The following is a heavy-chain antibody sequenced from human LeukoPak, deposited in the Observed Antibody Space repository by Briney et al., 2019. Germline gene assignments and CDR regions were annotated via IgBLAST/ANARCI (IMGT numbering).Heavy chain of an antibody. CDR2: INHSGST. Sequence: PSETLSLTCAVYGGSFSGYYWSWIRPPPGKGLEWIGEINHSGSTNYNPSLQSRVTISADTSKNQFSLKLSSVTAADTAVYYCASSDDILTGYYKGLDNWGQGTLVTVSS. J-gene: IGHJ4*02. CDR1: GGSFSGYY. V-gene: IGHV4-34*01. CDR3: ASSDDILTGYYKGLDN. D-gene: IGHD3-9*01.